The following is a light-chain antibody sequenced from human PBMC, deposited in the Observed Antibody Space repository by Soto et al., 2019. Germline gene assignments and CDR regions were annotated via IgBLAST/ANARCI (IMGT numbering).Light chain of an antibody. CDR1: QSMGDW. V-gene: IGKV1-5*03. CDR3: QHYSTYSVT. CDR2: RAS. Sequence: DVQMAQSPSTLSASVGDRVTITCRASQSMGDWLAWFQQKPGKAPALLIYRASYLESGVPSRFSGSGSGTEFTLTISSLQPDDFSAYYCQHYSTYSVTFGPGTTVEIK. J-gene: IGKJ3*01.